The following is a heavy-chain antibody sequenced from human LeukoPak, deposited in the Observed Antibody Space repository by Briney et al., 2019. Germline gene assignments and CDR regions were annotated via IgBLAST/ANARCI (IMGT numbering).Heavy chain of an antibody. CDR1: GFTFSSYG. J-gene: IGHJ6*04. CDR2: ISYDGSNK. V-gene: IGHV3-30*18. D-gene: IGHD4-17*01. CDR3: AKDDYGEGGYYYYYYGMDV. Sequence: PGGSLRLSCAASGFTFSSYGMHWVRQAPGKGLEWVAVISYDGSNKYYADSVKGRFTISRDNSKNTLYLQMNSLRAEDTAVYYCAKDDYGEGGYYYYYYGMDVWGKGTTVTVSS.